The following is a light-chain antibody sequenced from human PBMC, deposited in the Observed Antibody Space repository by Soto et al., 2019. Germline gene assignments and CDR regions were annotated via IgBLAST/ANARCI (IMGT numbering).Light chain of an antibody. V-gene: IGLV2-18*02. J-gene: IGLJ1*01. CDR1: STDFVSYNR. CDR2: EAS. CDR3: TSYTSSSTLYV. Sequence: QSALTQPPSVSGSPGQSVTISCTGTSTDFVSYNRVSWYQQPPGTAPKLIIYEASNRPSGVPGRFSGSKSGNTASLTISGLQAADEADYYCTSYTSSSTLYVFGSGTNVTVL.